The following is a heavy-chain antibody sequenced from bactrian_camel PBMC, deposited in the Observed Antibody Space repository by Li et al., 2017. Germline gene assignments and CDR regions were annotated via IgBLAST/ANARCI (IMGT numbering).Heavy chain of an antibody. CDR2: IWTNGGST. CDR1: GFTFSNNW. CDR3: ARSYYGDYGVPIN. J-gene: IGHJ4*01. V-gene: IGHV3S6*01. D-gene: IGHD4*01. Sequence: HVQLVESGGGSVQAGGSLRLSCAASGFTFSNNWMHWVRQAPGKGLEWVSSIWTNGGSTYYADSVKGRFTISEDNAKNTLYLQMDSLKPEDTAVYYCARSYYGDYGVPINWGQGTQVTVS.